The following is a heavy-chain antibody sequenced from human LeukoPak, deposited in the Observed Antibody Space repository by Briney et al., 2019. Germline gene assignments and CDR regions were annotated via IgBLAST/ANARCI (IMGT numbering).Heavy chain of an antibody. V-gene: IGHV3-23*01. CDR3: AKDPGLLFVVVPAAIEDHIDY. J-gene: IGHJ4*02. Sequence: GGSLRLSCAASGFTFSSYAMSWVPQAPGKGLEWVSAIIGGGGSTYYADSVKGRFTISRDNSKITLYLHMNRLRAEDTAVYYCAKDPGLLFVVVPAAIEDHIDYWGQGTLVTVSS. D-gene: IGHD2-2*01. CDR1: GFTFSSYA. CDR2: IIGGGGST.